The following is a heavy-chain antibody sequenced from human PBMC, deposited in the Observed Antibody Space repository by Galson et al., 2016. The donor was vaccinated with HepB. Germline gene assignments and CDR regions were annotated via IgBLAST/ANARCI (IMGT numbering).Heavy chain of an antibody. CDR1: GFSLSASGVG. Sequence: PALVKPTQTITLTCTFSGFSLSASGVGVGWIRQPPGKALEWLGIIYWDGEKRYSPSLRSRLTITKDTSQNQVVLTMTNMDRVDTGTYFCAHSIGWSPGYWGQGTLVTVSS. CDR3: AHSIGWSPGY. CDR2: IYWDGEK. J-gene: IGHJ4*02. V-gene: IGHV2-5*02. D-gene: IGHD6-19*01.